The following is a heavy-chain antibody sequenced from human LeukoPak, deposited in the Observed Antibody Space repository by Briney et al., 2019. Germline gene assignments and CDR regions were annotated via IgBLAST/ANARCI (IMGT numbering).Heavy chain of an antibody. J-gene: IGHJ4*02. D-gene: IGHD6-6*01. CDR1: GYSFTSYW. V-gene: IGHV5-51*01. CDR3: ARSEYSSSSGLGY. Sequence: GESLKISCKGSGYSFTSYWIGWVRQMLGKGLEWMGIIYPGDSDTRYSPSFQGQVTISADKSISTAYLQWSSLKASDTAMYYCARSEYSSSSGLGYWGQGTLVTVSS. CDR2: IYPGDSDT.